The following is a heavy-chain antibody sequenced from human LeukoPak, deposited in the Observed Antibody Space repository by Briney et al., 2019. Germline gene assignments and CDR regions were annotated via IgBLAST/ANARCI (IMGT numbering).Heavy chain of an antibody. Sequence: PGGSLRLSCAASGFTSSNYWMSWVRQAPGKGLEWVANIKQDGSEKYYVDSVKGRFTISRDNAKNSLYLQMNSLRAEDTAVYYCVRDFPANYNDNKDRFDHWGQGTLVTVSS. V-gene: IGHV3-7*01. D-gene: IGHD3-22*01. CDR2: IKQDGSEK. J-gene: IGHJ4*02. CDR1: GFTSSNYW. CDR3: VRDFPANYNDNKDRFDH.